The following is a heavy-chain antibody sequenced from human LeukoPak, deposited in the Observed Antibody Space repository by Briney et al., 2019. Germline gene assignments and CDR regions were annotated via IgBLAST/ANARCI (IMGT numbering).Heavy chain of an antibody. CDR2: IYYIGST. CDR3: AAYRGSSGGAIAPPDD. Sequence: PSETLSLTCTVSGGSISSSSYYWGWIRQPPGKGLEWIGSIYYIGSTYYNPSLKSRVTISVDTSRNQFSLKLTSVTASDTAVYYCAAYRGSSGGAIAPPDDWGQGTQVTVPS. CDR1: GGSISSSSYY. J-gene: IGHJ4*02. D-gene: IGHD3-16*02. V-gene: IGHV4-39*01.